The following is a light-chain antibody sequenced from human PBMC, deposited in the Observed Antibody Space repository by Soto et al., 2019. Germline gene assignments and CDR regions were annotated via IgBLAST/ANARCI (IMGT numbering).Light chain of an antibody. CDR3: QQYGSSPWT. CDR1: QSVRDRY. V-gene: IGKV3-20*01. CDR2: DTS. Sequence: EIVLTQSPGTLSLSPGERATLSCRASQSVRDRYLAWYQQKPGQAPSLLIYDTSTRATGVPDRFSGSGSGKDFALTISRVEPEDFAIYFCQQYGSSPWTFGPGTKVEI. J-gene: IGKJ1*01.